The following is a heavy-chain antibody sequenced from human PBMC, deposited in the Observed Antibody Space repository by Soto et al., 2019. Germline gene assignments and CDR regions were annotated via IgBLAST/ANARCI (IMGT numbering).Heavy chain of an antibody. V-gene: IGHV1-18*01. CDR1: GYTFTSYG. Sequence: GASVRSSCKASGYTFTSYGISWVRQAPGQGLEWMGWISAYNGNTNYAQKLQGRVTMTTDTSTSTAYMELRSLRSDDTAVYYCARTRSVEIAEYWGQGTLVTVSS. J-gene: IGHJ4*02. CDR2: ISAYNGNT. CDR3: ARTRSVEIAEY. D-gene: IGHD1-26*01.